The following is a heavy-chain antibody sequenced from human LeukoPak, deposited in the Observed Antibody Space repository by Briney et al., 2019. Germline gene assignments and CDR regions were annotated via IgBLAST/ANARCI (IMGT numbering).Heavy chain of an antibody. CDR2: INWNGGST. V-gene: IGHV3-20*04. CDR3: ARDLEYSSSSAFYYYYMDV. Sequence: GGSLRLSCAASGFTFDDYGMSWVRQAPGKGLEWVSGINWNGGSTGYADSVKGRFTIYRDNAKNSLYLQMNSLRAEDTALYYCARDLEYSSSSAFYYYYMDVWGKGTTVTVSS. D-gene: IGHD6-6*01. CDR1: GFTFDDYG. J-gene: IGHJ6*03.